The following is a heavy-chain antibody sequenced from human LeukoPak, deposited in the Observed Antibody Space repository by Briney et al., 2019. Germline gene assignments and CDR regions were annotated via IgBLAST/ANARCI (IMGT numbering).Heavy chain of an antibody. CDR1: GGSISSYY. CDR3: ARQLNYYDSRGYWFDP. J-gene: IGHJ5*02. CDR2: IYTSGST. D-gene: IGHD3-22*01. Sequence: SETLSLTCTVSGGSISSYYWSWIRQPPRKGLEWIGYIYTSGSTNYNPSLKSRVTISVDTSKNQFSLKLSSVTAADTAVYYCARQLNYYDSRGYWFDPWGQGTLVTVSS. V-gene: IGHV4-4*09.